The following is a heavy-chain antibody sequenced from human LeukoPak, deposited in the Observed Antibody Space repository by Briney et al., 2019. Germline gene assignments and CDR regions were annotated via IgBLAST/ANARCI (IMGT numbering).Heavy chain of an antibody. J-gene: IGHJ4*02. V-gene: IGHV3-23*01. CDR3: AKDARRSSGWYFFDH. CDR1: GFTFSNLA. Sequence: GGSLRPSCVASGFTFSNLAMGWVRQAPGKGLEWVSVISDSGGTTYYADSVKGRFTISRDNSRNTLYPQMNSLRVEDTAIYYCAKDARRSSGWYFFDHWGQGTLVTVSS. CDR2: ISDSGGTT. D-gene: IGHD6-19*01.